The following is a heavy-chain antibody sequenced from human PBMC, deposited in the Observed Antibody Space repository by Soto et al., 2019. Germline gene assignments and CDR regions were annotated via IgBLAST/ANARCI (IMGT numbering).Heavy chain of an antibody. CDR1: GYTFTSYA. D-gene: IGHD1-20*01. Sequence: QVQLVQSGAEVKKPGASVKVSCKASGYTFTSYAMHWVRQAPGQSLEWMGWLNAGNGNTKYSQKFQGRVTITRDTSASTAYMELSSLRSEDTAVYYCARGWGYNWNDFDYWGQGTLVTVSS. V-gene: IGHV1-3*01. J-gene: IGHJ4*02. CDR3: ARGWGYNWNDFDY. CDR2: LNAGNGNT.